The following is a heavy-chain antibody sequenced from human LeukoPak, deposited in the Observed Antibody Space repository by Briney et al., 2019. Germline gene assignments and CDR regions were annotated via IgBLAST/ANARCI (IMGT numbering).Heavy chain of an antibody. CDR1: GGTFSSYA. D-gene: IGHD2-2*01. CDR2: IIPIFGTA. Sequence: ASVKVSCKASGGTFSSYAISWVRQAPGQGLEWMGGIIPIFGTANYAQKFQGRVTITADESTSTAYMELSSLRSEDTAVYYCARGDCSSTSCPRDYWSQGTLVTVSS. CDR3: ARGDCSSTSCPRDY. J-gene: IGHJ4*02. V-gene: IGHV1-69*01.